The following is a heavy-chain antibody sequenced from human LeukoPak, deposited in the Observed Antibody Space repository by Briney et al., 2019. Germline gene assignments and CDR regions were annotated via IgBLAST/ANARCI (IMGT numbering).Heavy chain of an antibody. CDR3: ARHDGSSWYYAFDV. D-gene: IGHD6-13*01. CDR2: IYYSGST. J-gene: IGHJ3*01. CDR1: GGSINSYY. V-gene: IGHV4-59*08. Sequence: SETLSLTCNVSGGSINSYYWSWIRQPPGKGLEWIGYIYYSGSTNYNPSLKSRVTISLDTSKNQFSLKLSSVTAADTAVYYCARHDGSSWYYAFDVWGQGTMVTVSS.